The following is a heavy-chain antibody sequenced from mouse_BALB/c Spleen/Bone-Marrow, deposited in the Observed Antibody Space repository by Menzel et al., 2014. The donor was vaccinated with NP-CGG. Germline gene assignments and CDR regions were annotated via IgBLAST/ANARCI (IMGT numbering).Heavy chain of an antibody. CDR2: IYPGDGRT. D-gene: IGHD3-2*01. Sequence: VQLQESGPELVKPGALVKISCKASGYTFTSYDINWVKQRPGQGLEWIGWIYPGDGRTKYNEKFKSKATLTADKSSSTAYMQLSSLTSENSAVYFCARSGDSSGYGFAYWGQGTLVTVSA. CDR3: ARSGDSSGYGFAY. J-gene: IGHJ3*01. V-gene: IGHV1S56*01. CDR1: GYTFTSYD.